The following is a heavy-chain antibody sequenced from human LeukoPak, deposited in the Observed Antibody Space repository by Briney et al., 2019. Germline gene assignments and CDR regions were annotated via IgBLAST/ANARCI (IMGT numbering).Heavy chain of an antibody. CDR2: MNPNSGNT. CDR1: GYTFTSYD. J-gene: IGHJ4*02. D-gene: IGHD4-23*01. V-gene: IGHV1-8*01. CDR3: AREGYGGNSGDFDY. Sequence: GSVKVSCKASGYTFTSYDINWVRQATGQGLEWKGWMNPNSGNTGYAQKFQGRVTMTRNTSISTAYMELSSLRSEDTAVYYCAREGYGGNSGDFDYWGQGTLVTVSS.